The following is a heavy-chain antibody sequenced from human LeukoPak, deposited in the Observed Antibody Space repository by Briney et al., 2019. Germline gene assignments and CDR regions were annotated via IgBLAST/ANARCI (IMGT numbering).Heavy chain of an antibody. D-gene: IGHD5-24*01. Sequence: GGSLRLSCAASGYTFSGYIMNWVRQAPGQGLEWISSISRSSGYIYYADSVKGRFTISRDNAKSSPYMQMNSLRAEDTALYYFARARDGYHGIFDYWGQGTLVTVSS. CDR1: GYTFSGYI. CDR3: ARARDGYHGIFDY. J-gene: IGHJ4*02. V-gene: IGHV3-21*04. CDR2: ISRSSGYI.